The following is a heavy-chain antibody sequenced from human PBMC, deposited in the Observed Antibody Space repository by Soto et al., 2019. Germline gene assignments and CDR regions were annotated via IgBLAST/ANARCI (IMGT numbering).Heavy chain of an antibody. V-gene: IGHV4-59*01. D-gene: IGHD3-16*02. CDR3: ARDVANYDYIWGSYRSYYYYMDV. J-gene: IGHJ6*03. CDR2: IYYSGST. Sequence: PSETLSLTCTVSGGSISSYYWSWIRQPPGKGLEWIGYIYYSGSTNYNPSLKSRVTISVDTSKNQFSLKLSSVTAADTAVYYCARDVANYDYIWGSYRSYYYYMDVWGKGTTVPVSS. CDR1: GGSISSYY.